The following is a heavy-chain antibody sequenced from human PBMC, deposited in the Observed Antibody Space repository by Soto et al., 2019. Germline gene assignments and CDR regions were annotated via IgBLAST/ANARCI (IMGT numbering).Heavy chain of an antibody. CDR2: INPSGGST. J-gene: IGHJ6*03. CDR1: GYTFTSYY. Sequence: QVQLVQSGAEGKKPGASVTVSCKASGYTFTSYYIHCVRQAPGQGLEWMGIINPSGGSTSHAQKFQGRVTMTRATSTSTVYMEVSGLRSEDTAVYYCARDQEPSTLYYDYYYMDVWGKGTTVTVSS. V-gene: IGHV1-46*03. CDR3: ARDQEPSTLYYDYYYMDV.